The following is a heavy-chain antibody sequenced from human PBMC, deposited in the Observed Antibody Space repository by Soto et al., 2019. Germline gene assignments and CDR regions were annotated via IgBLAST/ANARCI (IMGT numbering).Heavy chain of an antibody. Sequence: QVQLVESGGGVVQPGRSLRLSCAASGFTFSSYAMHWVRQAPGKGLEWVAVISYDGSNKYYADSVKGRFTISRDNSKNTLYLQMNSLRAEDTAVYYCARGLAYCGGDCLSLDYWGQGTLVTVSS. CDR2: ISYDGSNK. D-gene: IGHD2-21*02. V-gene: IGHV3-30-3*01. J-gene: IGHJ4*02. CDR1: GFTFSSYA. CDR3: ARGLAYCGGDCLSLDY.